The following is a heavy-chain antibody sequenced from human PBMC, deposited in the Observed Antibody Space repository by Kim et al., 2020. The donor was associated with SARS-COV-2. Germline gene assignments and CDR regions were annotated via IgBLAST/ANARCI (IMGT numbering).Heavy chain of an antibody. Sequence: ASVKVSCKASGYTFTGYYMHWVRQAPGQGLEWMGWINPNSGGTNYAQKFQGRVTMTRDTSISTAYMELSRLRSDDTAVYYCARATRGISEQGYYYYYYGMDVWGQGTTVTVSS. D-gene: IGHD2-15*01. CDR1: GYTFTGYY. J-gene: IGHJ6*02. V-gene: IGHV1-2*02. CDR2: INPNSGGT. CDR3: ARATRGISEQGYYYYYYGMDV.